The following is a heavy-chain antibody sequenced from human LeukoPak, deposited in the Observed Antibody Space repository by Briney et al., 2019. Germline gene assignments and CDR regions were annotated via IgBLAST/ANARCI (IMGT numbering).Heavy chain of an antibody. CDR2: IRYDGSNK. CDR3: AKDGAIAAVLHAEYFQH. J-gene: IGHJ1*01. D-gene: IGHD6-13*01. Sequence: GGSLRLSCAASRFTFSSYGMHWVRQAPRKGLVWVAFIRYDGSNKYYADSVKGRFTISRDNSKNTLYLQMNSLRAEDTAVYYCAKDGAIAAVLHAEYFQHWGQGTLVTVSS. CDR1: RFTFSSYG. V-gene: IGHV3-30*02.